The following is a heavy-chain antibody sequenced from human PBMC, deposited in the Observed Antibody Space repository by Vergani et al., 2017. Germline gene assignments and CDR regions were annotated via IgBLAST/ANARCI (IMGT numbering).Heavy chain of an antibody. Sequence: QVQLQESGPGLVKPSETLPLTCIVSNGSISSSSYYWGWIRQPPGKGLEWIGSIYYSGSTYYNPSLESRISISVDTSKNQFSLMLTSVTAADTAVYYCVSQNYYYYMDVWGKGTTVTVSS. J-gene: IGHJ6*03. CDR2: IYYSGST. V-gene: IGHV4-39*01. CDR3: VSQNYYYYMDV. CDR1: NGSISSSSYY.